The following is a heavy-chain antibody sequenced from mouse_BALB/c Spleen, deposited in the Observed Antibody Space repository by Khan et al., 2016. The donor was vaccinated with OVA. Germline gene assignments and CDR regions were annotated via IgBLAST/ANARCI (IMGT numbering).Heavy chain of an antibody. CDR3: ARSGYGNPFAY. V-gene: IGHV1S81*02. CDR1: GYTFTSYY. D-gene: IGHD2-1*01. CDR2: INPSNGVC. J-gene: IGHJ3*01. Sequence: QVQLKQSGAELGKPGASVKISCKASGYTFTSYYLYWVKQRPGQGLEWIGGINPSNGVCHFNEKFKSKATLTVDKSSSTAYMQLNSLTSEDSAVYYCARSGYGNPFAYWGQGTLVTVST.